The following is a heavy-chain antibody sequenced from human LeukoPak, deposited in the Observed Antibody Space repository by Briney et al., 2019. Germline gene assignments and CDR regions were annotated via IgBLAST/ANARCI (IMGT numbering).Heavy chain of an antibody. D-gene: IGHD1-14*01. CDR3: ARVGPETAFDY. Sequence: GGSLRLSCAASGFTLRSFSMHWVRQSPGRGLEYVSAINYKGGTTYYADSVKGRFTISRDNSKNTLYLQMASLRGEDMAVYYCARVGPETAFDYWGQGTLVTVSS. CDR1: GFTLRSFS. V-gene: IGHV3-64*02. J-gene: IGHJ4*02. CDR2: INYKGGTT.